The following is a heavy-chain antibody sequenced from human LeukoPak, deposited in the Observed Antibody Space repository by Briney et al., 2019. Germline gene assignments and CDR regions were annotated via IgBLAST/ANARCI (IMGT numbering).Heavy chain of an antibody. CDR3: ARDPRYCSSAICPPPDY. CDR2: ISPYNGHT. CDR1: GYTFTGYG. D-gene: IGHD2-2*01. J-gene: IGHJ4*02. Sequence: ASVKVSCKASGYTFTGYGITWVRQAPGQGLEWMGWISPYNGHTNYAQKLQGRVTMTTDTSTSTAYMQLRSLRSDDAAVYYCARDPRYCSSAICPPPDYWGQGTLVTVSS. V-gene: IGHV1-18*01.